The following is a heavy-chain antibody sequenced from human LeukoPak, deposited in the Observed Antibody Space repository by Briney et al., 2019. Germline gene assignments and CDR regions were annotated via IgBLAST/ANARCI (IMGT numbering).Heavy chain of an antibody. Sequence: SETLSLTCTVSGGSISSSSYYWGWIRQPPGKGLEWIGSIYYSGSTYYNPSLKSRVTISVDTSKNQFSLKLSSVTAADTAVYYCARGSVLRHFNYWGQGTLVTVSS. V-gene: IGHV4-39*01. CDR1: GGSISSSSYY. J-gene: IGHJ4*02. D-gene: IGHD3-3*01. CDR3: ARGSVLRHFNY. CDR2: IYYSGST.